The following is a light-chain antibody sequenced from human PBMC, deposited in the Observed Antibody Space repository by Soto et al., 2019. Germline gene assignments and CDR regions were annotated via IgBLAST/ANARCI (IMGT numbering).Light chain of an antibody. CDR3: QQSYSIPYT. CDR1: QTISTH. V-gene: IGKV1-39*01. J-gene: IGKJ2*01. CDR2: AAS. Sequence: DIQMTQSPSSLSVSVGDRVTITCRASQTISTHLNWYQRKAGEAPKFLIYAASSLQSGVPSRFSGSGSGTDFTLTISSLQPEDFATYYCQQSYSIPYTFGLGTTLEIK.